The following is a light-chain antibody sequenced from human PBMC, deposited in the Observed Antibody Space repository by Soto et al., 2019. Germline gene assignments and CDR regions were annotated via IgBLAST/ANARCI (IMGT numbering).Light chain of an antibody. CDR1: QSVSSNY. V-gene: IGKV3-20*01. CDR2: VAS. CDR3: QQYDTSPRT. J-gene: IGKJ1*01. Sequence: EIVLTQSPGTLSLSPGERATLSCRASQSVSSNYLAWYQQKRGQAPRLLIYVASSRATGIPTRFSGSGSGTDFTLTISSLETEDFAVYYCQQYDTSPRTFGQGTKVEI.